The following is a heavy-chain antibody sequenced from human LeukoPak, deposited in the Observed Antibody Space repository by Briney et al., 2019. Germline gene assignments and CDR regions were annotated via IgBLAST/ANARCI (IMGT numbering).Heavy chain of an antibody. J-gene: IGHJ5*02. CDR3: AREYYDFGEGWFDP. V-gene: IGHV4-61*02. Sequence: NPSETLSLTCTVSGGSISSGSYYWSWIRQPAGKGLEWIGRIYTSGSTNYNPSLKSRVTISVDTSKNQFSLKLSSVTAADTAVYYCAREYYDFGEGWFDPWGQGTLVTVSS. CDR2: IYTSGST. CDR1: GGSISSGSYY. D-gene: IGHD3-3*01.